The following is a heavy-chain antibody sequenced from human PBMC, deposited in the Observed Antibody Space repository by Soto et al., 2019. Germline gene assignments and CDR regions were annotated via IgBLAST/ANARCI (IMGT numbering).Heavy chain of an antibody. D-gene: IGHD2-15*01. CDR2: ISDSGGYA. V-gene: IGHV3-23*01. J-gene: IGHJ4*02. CDR1: GFTFSSYA. Sequence: LRLSCAASGFTFSSYAMSWVRQAPGKGLEWVSSISDSGGYAYYADSVKGRFTISRDNSKNTLYLQMNSLRAEDTAVYYCAKVRNGYCSGGSCYGWDYWGQGTLVTVSS. CDR3: AKVRNGYCSGGSCYGWDY.